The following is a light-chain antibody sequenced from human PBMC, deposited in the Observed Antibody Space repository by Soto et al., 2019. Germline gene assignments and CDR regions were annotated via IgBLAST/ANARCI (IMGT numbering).Light chain of an antibody. CDR1: SGDVGSYSH. CDR2: EGS. CDR3: SSYALRSSYV. J-gene: IGLJ1*01. Sequence: QSVLTKPASVSGSPGQSITIACTGTSGDVGSYSHVSWYQQHPGKAPRLIIYEGSKRPSGVSHRFSASRSDKTASLTISGLQAEDEAAYYCSSYALRSSYVFLNGNKVTVL. V-gene: IGLV2-23*01.